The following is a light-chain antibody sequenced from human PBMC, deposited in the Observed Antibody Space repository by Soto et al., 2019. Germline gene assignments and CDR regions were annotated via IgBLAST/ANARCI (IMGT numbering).Light chain of an antibody. V-gene: IGKV1-5*01. CDR3: QQYNKWPLT. Sequence: DIQMTQSPSTLSASVGDRVTITFRASQSISSWLAWYQQKPGKAPKLLIYAASSLQSGVPSRFSGSGSGTDFTLTISSLQPEDFAVYYCQQYNKWPLTFGGGTKVDIK. CDR2: AAS. J-gene: IGKJ4*01. CDR1: QSISSW.